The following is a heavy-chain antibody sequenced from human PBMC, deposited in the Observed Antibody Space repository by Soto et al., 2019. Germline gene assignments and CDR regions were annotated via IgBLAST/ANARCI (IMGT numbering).Heavy chain of an antibody. CDR1: GYTFTSYG. V-gene: IGHV1-18*01. D-gene: IGHD6-13*01. CDR2: ISAYNGNT. CDR3: ARVGGDIAAAVYNWFDP. J-gene: IGHJ5*02. Sequence: GASVKVSCKASGYTFTSYGISWVGQAPGQGLEWMGWISAYNGNTNYAQKLQGRVTMTTDTSTSTAYMELRSLRSDDTAVYYCARVGGDIAAAVYNWFDPWGQGTLVTVSS.